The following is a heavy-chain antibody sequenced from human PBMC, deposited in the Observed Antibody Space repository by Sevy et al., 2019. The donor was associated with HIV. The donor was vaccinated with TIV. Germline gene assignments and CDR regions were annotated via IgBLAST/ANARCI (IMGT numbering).Heavy chain of an antibody. CDR3: ARGRDGNDAFDI. CDR2: IYSGGST. V-gene: IGHV3-53*01. D-gene: IGHD1-26*01. CDR1: GFSVSSNY. J-gene: IGHJ3*02. Sequence: GGSLRLSCAASGFSVSSNYMSWVRQAPGKGLEWVSVIYSGGSTYYADSVKGRFTISRDNSKNTLYLQMNSLRAEDTAVYYCARGRDGNDAFDIWGQGTMVTVSS.